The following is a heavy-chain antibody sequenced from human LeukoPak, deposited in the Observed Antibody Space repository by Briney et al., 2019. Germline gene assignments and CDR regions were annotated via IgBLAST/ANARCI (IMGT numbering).Heavy chain of an antibody. CDR3: ARESGEIGRSMDV. CDR1: GGSISSYF. Sequence: SETLSLTCLISGGSISSYFWSWDRQPAGKGLEWIGRTYTSGTTNYNTSLMSRVTLSLDTSKNQFSLKLTSVTAADTAVYYCARESGEIGRSMDVWGKGTPVTVSS. J-gene: IGHJ6*03. V-gene: IGHV4-4*07. CDR2: TYTSGTT. D-gene: IGHD2-15*01.